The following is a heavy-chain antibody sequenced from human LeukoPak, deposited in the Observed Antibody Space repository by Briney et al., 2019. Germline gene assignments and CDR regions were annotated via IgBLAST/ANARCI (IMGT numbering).Heavy chain of an antibody. CDR2: LYIGGNT. V-gene: IGHV3-53*01. CDR1: GLTVNNNY. J-gene: IGHJ4*02. D-gene: IGHD3-3*01. CDR3: ARPYYDFWSGYYPFDY. Sequence: GGSLRLSCAASGLTVNNNYMNWVRQAPGKGLEWVSALYIGGNTYYADSVRGRFTISRDNSKNTLYLQMNSLRAEDTAVYYCARPYYDFWSGYYPFDYWGQGTLVTVSS.